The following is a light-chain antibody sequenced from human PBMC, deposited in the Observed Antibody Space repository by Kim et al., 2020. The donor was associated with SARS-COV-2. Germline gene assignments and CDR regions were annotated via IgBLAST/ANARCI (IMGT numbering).Light chain of an antibody. Sequence: PGERATHYCKARQSVGNYLAWYQHKTGQAPRLLIYDTSNRDTGVPARFSGSGSGTDFALTINSLEPEDFAVYYCQQRSGWPPSLTFGGGTKVDIK. CDR1: QSVGNY. CDR3: QQRSGWPPSLT. CDR2: DTS. J-gene: IGKJ4*01. V-gene: IGKV3-11*01.